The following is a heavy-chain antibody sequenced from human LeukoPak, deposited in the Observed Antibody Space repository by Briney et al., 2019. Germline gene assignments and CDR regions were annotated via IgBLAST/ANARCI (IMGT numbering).Heavy chain of an antibody. CDR1: GYTFTGYY. Sequence: ASVKVSCKASGYTFTGYYMHWVRQAPGQGLEWMGWINPNSGGTNYAQKFQGWVTMTRDTSISTAYMELSRLRSDDTAVYYCARDSGYYDSSGYYFPFIDYWGQGTLVTVSS. CDR3: ARDSGYYDSSGYYFPFIDY. CDR2: INPNSGGT. D-gene: IGHD3-22*01. V-gene: IGHV1-2*04. J-gene: IGHJ4*02.